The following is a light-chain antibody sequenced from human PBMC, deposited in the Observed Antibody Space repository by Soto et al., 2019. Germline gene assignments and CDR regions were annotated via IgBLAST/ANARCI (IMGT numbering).Light chain of an antibody. V-gene: IGKV3-20*01. J-gene: IGKJ4*01. CDR2: GAS. CDR1: QSVSSY. CDR3: QQYGSSPLT. Sequence: EVVMRQSPATLSLSPGERATLSCRASQSVSSYLAWYQQKPGQAPRLLIYGASSRATGIPDRFSGSGSGTDFTLTISRLEPEDFAVYYCQQYGSSPLTFGGGTKVDI.